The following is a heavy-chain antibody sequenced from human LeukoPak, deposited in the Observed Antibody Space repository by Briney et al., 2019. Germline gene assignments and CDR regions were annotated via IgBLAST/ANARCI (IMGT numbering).Heavy chain of an antibody. D-gene: IGHD2-21*02. CDR3: ARYCGGDCYSGGFGV. CDR2: IYYSGST. J-gene: IGHJ3*01. CDR1: GVSISSYY. V-gene: IGHV4-59*08. Sequence: SETLSLTCTVSGVSISSYYWSWIRQPPGKGLEWIGYIYYSGSTNYNPSLKSRVTISVDTSKNQFSLKLSSVTAADTAVYYCARYCGGDCYSGGFGVWGQGTMVTVSS.